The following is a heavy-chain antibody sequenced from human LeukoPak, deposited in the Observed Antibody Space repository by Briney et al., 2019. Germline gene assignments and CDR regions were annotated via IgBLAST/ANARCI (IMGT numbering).Heavy chain of an antibody. V-gene: IGHV3-30*18. CDR2: ISHDGSDK. D-gene: IGHD6-13*01. J-gene: IGHJ4*02. CDR3: AKDWRYSSSTTPY. CDR1: GFSFSYYG. Sequence: GGSLRLSCAASGFSFSYYGMHWVRQAPGKGLEWVAVISHDGSDKHYADPVKGRFTISRDNSKNTLYVQMNSLRTEDTAVYYCAKDWRYSSSTTPYWGQGTLVTVSS.